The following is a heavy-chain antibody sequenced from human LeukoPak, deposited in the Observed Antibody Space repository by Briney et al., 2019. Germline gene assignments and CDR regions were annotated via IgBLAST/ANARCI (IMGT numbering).Heavy chain of an antibody. D-gene: IGHD6-13*01. CDR1: GGTFSSYA. Sequence: GSSVKVSCKASGGTFSSYAISWVRQAPGQGLEWMGGIIPIFGTANYAQKFQGIVTITADESTSTAYMELSSLRSEDTAVYYCVTITAVGKKLNWGQGTLVTVSS. CDR2: IIPIFGTA. CDR3: VTITAVGKKLN. J-gene: IGHJ4*02. V-gene: IGHV1-69*01.